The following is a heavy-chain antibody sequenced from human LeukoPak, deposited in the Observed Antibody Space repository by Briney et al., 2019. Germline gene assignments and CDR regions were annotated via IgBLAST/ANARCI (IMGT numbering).Heavy chain of an antibody. Sequence: ASVKVSCKAPGYTFTSYAMNWVRQAPGQGLEWMGWINTNTGNPTYAQGFTGRFVFSLDTSVSTAYLQISSLKAEDTAVYYCARDRPSANYYDSSGQKSTFDYWGQGTLVTVSS. CDR1: GYTFTSYA. D-gene: IGHD3-22*01. CDR3: ARDRPSANYYDSSGQKSTFDY. CDR2: INTNTGNP. V-gene: IGHV7-4-1*02. J-gene: IGHJ4*02.